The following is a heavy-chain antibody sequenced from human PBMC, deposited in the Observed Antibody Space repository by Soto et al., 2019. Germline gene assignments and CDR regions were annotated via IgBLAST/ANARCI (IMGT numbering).Heavy chain of an antibody. CDR3: ARFDWLSAWFDP. D-gene: IGHD3-9*01. CDR1: GYTFTDYA. V-gene: IGHV1-18*01. J-gene: IGHJ5*02. CDR2: ISAYNDNI. Sequence: QVQLVQSGAEVKKPGASVKVSCKASGYTFTDYAVSWVRQAPGQGLEWMGWISAYNDNINYAQKFQGRVTMTTDTSMSTVCMELRSLRSDDTAVYFCARFDWLSAWFDPWGQGTPVTVSS.